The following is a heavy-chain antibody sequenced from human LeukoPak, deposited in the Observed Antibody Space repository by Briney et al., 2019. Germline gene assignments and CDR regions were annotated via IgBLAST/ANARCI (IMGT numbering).Heavy chain of an antibody. CDR2: INPNSGGT. CDR1: GYTFTGYY. CDR3: ARGYCSSTSCSPLDY. Sequence: ASVKVSCKASGYTFTGYYMHWVRQAPGQGLEWMGWINPNSGGTNYAQKFQGRVTMTRDTSISTAYMELSRLRSDDTAVYYCARGYCSSTSCSPLDYWGQGTLVTVSS. J-gene: IGHJ4*02. D-gene: IGHD2-2*01. V-gene: IGHV1-2*02.